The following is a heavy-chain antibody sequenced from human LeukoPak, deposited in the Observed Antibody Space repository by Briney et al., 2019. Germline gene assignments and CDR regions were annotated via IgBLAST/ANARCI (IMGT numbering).Heavy chain of an antibody. Sequence: SETLSLTCAVYGGSFSGYFWTWIRQPPGKGLEWIGEINHSGSTHYNPSLKSRVTISVDTSKNQFSLKLSSVTAADTAVYYCARRRALSNPDYYYYMDVWGKGTTVTVSS. V-gene: IGHV4-34*01. D-gene: IGHD1-26*01. J-gene: IGHJ6*03. CDR1: GGSFSGYF. CDR3: ARRRALSNPDYYYYMDV. CDR2: INHSGST.